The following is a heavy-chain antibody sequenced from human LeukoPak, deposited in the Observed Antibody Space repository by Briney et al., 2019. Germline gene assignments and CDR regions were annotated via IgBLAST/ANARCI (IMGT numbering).Heavy chain of an antibody. J-gene: IGHJ4*02. Sequence: GGSLRLSCAASGFTFSDYYMSWIRQAPGKGLEWVSYISSSGSTIYYADSVKGRFTISRDNAKNSLYLQINSLRAEDTAVYYCARDSYYYDSSGYYYDYWGQGTLVTVSS. CDR1: GFTFSDYY. D-gene: IGHD3-22*01. CDR3: ARDSYYYDSSGYYYDY. V-gene: IGHV3-11*01. CDR2: ISSSGSTI.